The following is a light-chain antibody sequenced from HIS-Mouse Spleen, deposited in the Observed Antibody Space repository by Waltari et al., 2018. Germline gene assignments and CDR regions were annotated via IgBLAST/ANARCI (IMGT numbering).Light chain of an antibody. V-gene: IGLV3-10*01. CDR3: YSTDSSGNHRV. Sequence: VSVSPGQTARITCPGDALPKKYAYWYQQKSGQAPVLVIYEDSKRPSGIPERFSGSSSGTMATLTISGAQVEDEADYYCYSTDSSGNHRVFGGGTKLTVL. CDR2: EDS. CDR1: ALPKKY. J-gene: IGLJ2*01.